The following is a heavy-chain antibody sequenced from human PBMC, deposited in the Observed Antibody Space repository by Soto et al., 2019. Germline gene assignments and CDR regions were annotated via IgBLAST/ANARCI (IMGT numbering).Heavy chain of an antibody. J-gene: IGHJ4*02. CDR2: IYYSGST. Sequence: SETLSLTCTVSGGSISSSSYYWGWIRPPPGKGLEWIGSIYYSGSTYYNPSLKSRVTISVDTSKNQFSLKLSSVTAADTAVYYCARSQEQLVPNFDYWGQGTLVTVSS. CDR1: GGSISSSSYY. CDR3: ARSQEQLVPNFDY. D-gene: IGHD6-6*01. V-gene: IGHV4-39*01.